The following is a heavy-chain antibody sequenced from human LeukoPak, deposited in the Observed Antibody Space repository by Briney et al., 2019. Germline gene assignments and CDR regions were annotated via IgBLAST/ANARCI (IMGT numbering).Heavy chain of an antibody. CDR1: GDSISSYY. CDR2: IYHSGST. Sequence: SETLSLTCTVSGDSISSYYWSWIRQPPGKGLEWIGYIYHSGSTNYNPSLKSRVTISADTSKDQSALKLAAVTAADKAAYYCPTGYSSTWYYFDYWGQGTLVTVSS. J-gene: IGHJ4*02. CDR3: PTGYSSTWYYFDY. D-gene: IGHD6-13*01. V-gene: IGHV4-59*01.